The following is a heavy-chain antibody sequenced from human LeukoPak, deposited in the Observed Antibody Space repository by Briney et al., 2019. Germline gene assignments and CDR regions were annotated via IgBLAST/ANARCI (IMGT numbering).Heavy chain of an antibody. Sequence: PSGTLSLTCAVSGGSISSSNWWSWVRQPPGKGLEWIGEIYHSGSTNSNASLKSRVTIFVDPSKNQFSLRLSSVTAADTAVYYCARHRAYSYSSPFDIWGQGTMVTVSS. J-gene: IGHJ3*02. CDR2: IYHSGST. V-gene: IGHV4-4*02. D-gene: IGHD6-6*01. CDR1: GGSISSSNW. CDR3: ARHRAYSYSSPFDI.